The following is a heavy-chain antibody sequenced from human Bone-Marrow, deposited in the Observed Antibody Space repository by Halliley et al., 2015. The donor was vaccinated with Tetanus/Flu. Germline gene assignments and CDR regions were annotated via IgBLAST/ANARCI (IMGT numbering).Heavy chain of an antibody. CDR2: KYHTGAT. V-gene: IGHV4-38-2*01. CDR1: GYSISSGYF. Sequence: TLSLTCDVSGYSISSGYFWGWIRQPPGKGLEWIGSKYHTGATFYNPSLTSRVTISVDTPKNRFSLRLNSVTAADTSVYFCVGGAGWQPDYWGQGTLVTVSS. CDR3: VGGAGWQPDY. J-gene: IGHJ4*02.